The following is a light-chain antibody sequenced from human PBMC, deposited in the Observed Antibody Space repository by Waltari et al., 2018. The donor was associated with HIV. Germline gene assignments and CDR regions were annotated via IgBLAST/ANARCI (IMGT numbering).Light chain of an antibody. CDR3: CSYAGTVV. J-gene: IGLJ2*01. CDR1: SGDVGTYNL. V-gene: IGLV2-23*01. CDR2: EAT. Sequence: QSALSQPASVSGSPGQSITISCTGGSGDVGTYNLVSWYQRLPGSAPKLIIYEATKRPSGVSNRFSGSNSGGTASLTISGLQADDEGHYYCCSYAGTVVFGGGTELTVL.